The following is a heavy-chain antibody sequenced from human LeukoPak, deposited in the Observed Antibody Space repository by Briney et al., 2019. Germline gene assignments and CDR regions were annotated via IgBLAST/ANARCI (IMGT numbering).Heavy chain of an antibody. D-gene: IGHD2-2*01. CDR3: ARVSCSSTSCLLSKPYNWFDP. CDR2: IIPIFGIA. V-gene: IGHV1-69*04. CDR1: GGTFSSYA. J-gene: IGHJ5*02. Sequence: GASVKVSCKASGGTFSSYAISCVRQAPGQGLEWMGRIIPIFGIANYAQKFQGRVTITADKSTSTAYMELSSLRSEDTAVYYCARVSCSSTSCLLSKPYNWFDPWGQGTLVTVSS.